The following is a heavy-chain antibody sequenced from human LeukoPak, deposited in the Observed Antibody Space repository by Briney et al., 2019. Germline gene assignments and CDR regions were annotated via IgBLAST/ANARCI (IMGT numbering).Heavy chain of an antibody. J-gene: IGHJ4*02. Sequence: GGSLGLSCAASGFTFRDYYMSWIRQAPGKGPEWVAYMTGSGHRIYYADSVKGRFTISRDNTQNSLYLQMNSLRAEDTAVYYCARDPGLYSNGWEYYFDSWGQGTLVTVSS. V-gene: IGHV3-11*01. D-gene: IGHD6-19*01. CDR1: GFTFRDYY. CDR2: MTGSGHRI. CDR3: ARDPGLYSNGWEYYFDS.